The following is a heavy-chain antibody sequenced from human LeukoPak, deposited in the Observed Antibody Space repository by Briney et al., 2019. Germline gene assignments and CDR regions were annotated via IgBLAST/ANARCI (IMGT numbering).Heavy chain of an antibody. CDR1: GFTFSDHC. J-gene: IGHJ4*02. Sequence: GGSLRLSCAASGFTFSDHCMDWVRQAPGKGLEWVAVISYGGGGTKYYADSVKGRFTISRDNSKSTMYLQMNSLRAEDTAVYYCAKEFCGGGSCREDYFDYWGQGTLVTVSS. CDR2: ISYGGGGTK. D-gene: IGHD2-15*01. CDR3: AKEFCGGGSCREDYFDY. V-gene: IGHV3-30*18.